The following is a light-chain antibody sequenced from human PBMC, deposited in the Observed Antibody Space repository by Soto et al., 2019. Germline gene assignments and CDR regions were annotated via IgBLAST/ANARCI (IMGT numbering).Light chain of an antibody. CDR2: DDS. Sequence: SYELTQPPSVSVDPGQTARIICGGNSVGSKSMHWYQQKPGQAPVLVVYDDSNRPSGIPGRFSGSNSGNTATLTISRVEAGDEADYYCQVWDSRSDHVVFGGGTKLTVL. CDR3: QVWDSRSDHVV. V-gene: IGLV3-21*02. CDR1: SVGSKS. J-gene: IGLJ2*01.